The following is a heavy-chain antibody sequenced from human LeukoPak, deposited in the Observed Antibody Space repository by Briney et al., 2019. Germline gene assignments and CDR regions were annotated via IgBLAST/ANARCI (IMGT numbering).Heavy chain of an antibody. CDR3: ARSDYGGNDY. CDR1: GFTFSSYG. D-gene: IGHD4-23*01. V-gene: IGHV3-30*03. J-gene: IGHJ4*02. CDR2: ISYDGSNK. Sequence: GRSLRLSCAASGFTFSSYGMHWVRQAPGKGLEWVAVISYDGSNKYYADSVKGRFTISRDNSKNTLYLQMNSLRAEDTAVYYCARSDYGGNDYWGQGTLVTVSS.